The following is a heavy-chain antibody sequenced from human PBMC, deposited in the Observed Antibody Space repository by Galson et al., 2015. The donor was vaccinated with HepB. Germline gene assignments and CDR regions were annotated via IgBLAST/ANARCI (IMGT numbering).Heavy chain of an antibody. CDR2: ISYDGSNK. CDR1: GFTFSSYA. CDR3: ASTPHPLRAVAGRYNWFDP. D-gene: IGHD6-19*01. V-gene: IGHV3-30-3*01. J-gene: IGHJ5*02. Sequence: SLRLSCAASGFTFSSYAMHWVRQAPGKGLEWVAVISYDGSNKYYADSVKGRFTISRDNSKNTLYLQMNSLRAEDTAVYYCASTPHPLRAVAGRYNWFDPWGQGTLVTVSS.